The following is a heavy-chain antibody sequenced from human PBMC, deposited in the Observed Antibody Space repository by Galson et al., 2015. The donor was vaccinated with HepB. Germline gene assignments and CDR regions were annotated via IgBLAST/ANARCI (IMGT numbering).Heavy chain of an antibody. J-gene: IGHJ6*02. Sequence: SLRLSCAASGFTFDDYAMHWVRQAPGKGLEWVSGISWNSGSIGYADSVKGRFTISRDNAKNSLYLQMNSLRAEDTALYYCAKDMRKKAKYQLLYPYYYGMDVWGQGTTVTVSS. CDR2: ISWNSGSI. D-gene: IGHD2-2*02. CDR1: GFTFDDYA. CDR3: AKDMRKKAKYQLLYPYYYGMDV. V-gene: IGHV3-9*01.